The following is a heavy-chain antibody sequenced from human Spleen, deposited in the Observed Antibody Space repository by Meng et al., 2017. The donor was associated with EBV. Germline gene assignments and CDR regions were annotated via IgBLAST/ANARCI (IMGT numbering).Heavy chain of an antibody. J-gene: IGHJ4*02. CDR3: ARDLVGEYDF. D-gene: IGHD2/OR15-2a*01. CDR1: GFTFSSYW. V-gene: IGHV3-74*03. Sequence: EVQRVESGGVLVQPGGSLRLSCAASGFTFSSYWMHWVRQAPGKGPVWVSRINEHGSITTYADSVNGRFTISRDNAKDTLYLQMNSLRDEDTAIYYCARDLVGEYDFWGQGTLVTVSS. CDR2: INEHGSIT.